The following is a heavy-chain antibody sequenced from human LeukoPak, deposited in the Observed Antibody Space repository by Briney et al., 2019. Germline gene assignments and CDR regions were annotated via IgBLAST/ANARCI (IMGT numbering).Heavy chain of an antibody. CDR2: ISSSSSYI. J-gene: IGHJ6*03. CDR1: GFTFSSYS. V-gene: IGHV3-21*01. D-gene: IGHD3-3*01. Sequence: GGSLRLSCAASGFTFSSYSMNWVRQAPGKGLEWVSSISSSSSYIYYADSVKGRFTISRDNAKNSLYLQMNSLRAEDTAVYYCARAAPLDFWSGLNPKVTYYYYMDVWGKGTTVTVSS. CDR3: ARAAPLDFWSGLNPKVTYYYYMDV.